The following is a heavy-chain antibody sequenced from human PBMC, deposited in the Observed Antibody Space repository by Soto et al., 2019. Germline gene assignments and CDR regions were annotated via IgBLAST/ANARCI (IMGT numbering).Heavy chain of an antibody. J-gene: IGHJ4*02. Sequence: PSETLSLTCTVSDGSISSYYWSCIRQPPGKGLEWIGYIYYTGSTNYSPSLKSRVTISIDTSKNQFSLKLRSVTAADTAVYYCARVYCRSSSCYDVFDYWGQGTPVTVSS. CDR3: ARVYCRSSSCYDVFDY. V-gene: IGHV4-59*08. CDR1: DGSISSYY. CDR2: IYYTGST. D-gene: IGHD2-2*01.